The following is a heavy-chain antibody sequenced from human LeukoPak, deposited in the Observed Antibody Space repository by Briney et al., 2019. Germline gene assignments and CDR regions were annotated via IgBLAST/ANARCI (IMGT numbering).Heavy chain of an antibody. V-gene: IGHV1-2*02. J-gene: IGHJ6*02. CDR1: GYTFTGYY. D-gene: IGHD1-7*01. CDR3: ARETTLYYGTDV. CDR2: INPNSGGT. Sequence: ASVKVSCKASGYTFTGYYMHWVRQAPGQGLEWMGWINPNSGGTNYAQRFQGRVTMTRDTSISTAYMELSRLRSDDTAVYYCARETTLYYGTDVWGQGTTVTVSS.